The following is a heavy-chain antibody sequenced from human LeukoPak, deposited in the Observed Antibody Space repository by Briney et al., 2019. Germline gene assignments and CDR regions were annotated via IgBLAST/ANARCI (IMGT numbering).Heavy chain of an antibody. Sequence: GGSLRLSCAASGFTFSSFSMNWVRQAPGKGLEWVSSISSSSYIYYADSVKGRFTISRDNAKNSLYLQMNSLRAEDTAIYYCATTAVTGALDYWGQGTLVTVSS. D-gene: IGHD6-19*01. J-gene: IGHJ4*02. V-gene: IGHV3-21*01. CDR1: GFTFSSFS. CDR3: ATTAVTGALDY. CDR2: ISSSSYI.